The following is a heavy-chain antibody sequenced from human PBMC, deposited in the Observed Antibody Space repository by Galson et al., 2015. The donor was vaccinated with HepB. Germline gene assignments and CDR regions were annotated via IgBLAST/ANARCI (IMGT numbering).Heavy chain of an antibody. J-gene: IGHJ6*02. D-gene: IGHD3-3*01. CDR2: INTNTGNP. CDR3: ARDIGTNDFWSGYYSRRGFGPLYYYYYYGMDV. V-gene: IGHV7-4-1*01. CDR1: GYTFTSYA. Sequence: SVKVSCKASGYTFTSYAMNWVRQAPGQGLEWMGWINTNTGNPTYAQGFTGRFVFSLDTSVSTAYLQICSLKAEDTAVYYCARDIGTNDFWSGYYSRRGFGPLYYYYYYGMDVWGQGTTVTVSS.